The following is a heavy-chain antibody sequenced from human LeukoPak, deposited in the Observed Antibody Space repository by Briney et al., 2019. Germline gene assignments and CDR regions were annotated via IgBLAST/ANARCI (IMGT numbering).Heavy chain of an antibody. CDR1: GYSISSGYY. J-gene: IGHJ5*02. CDR3: ARDTYNWNVDAFDP. D-gene: IGHD1-20*01. CDR2: IYHSGIT. V-gene: IGHV4-38-2*02. Sequence: NPSETLSLTCTVSGYSISSGYYWGWIRQPPGKGLEWIAIIYHSGITYYNPSLKSRVTISIDKSKNHFSLKLTSVTAADTAIYYCARDTYNWNVDAFDPWGQGTLVTVSS.